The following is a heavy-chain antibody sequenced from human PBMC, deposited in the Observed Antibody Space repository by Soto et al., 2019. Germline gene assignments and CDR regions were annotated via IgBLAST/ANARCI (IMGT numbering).Heavy chain of an antibody. CDR2: IYYSGST. J-gene: IGHJ4*02. CDR3: ARSYGSGMDY. V-gene: IGHV4-59*08. CDR1: GGSISSYY. D-gene: IGHD3-10*01. Sequence: SETLSLTCTVSGGSISSYYWSWIRQPPGKGLEWIGYIYYSGSTNYNPSLKSRVTISVDTSKNQFSLKLSSVTAADTAVYYCARSYGSGMDYWGQGTLVTVSS.